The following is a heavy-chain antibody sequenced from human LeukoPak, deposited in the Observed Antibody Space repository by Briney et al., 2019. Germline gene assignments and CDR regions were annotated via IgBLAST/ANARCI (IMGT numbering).Heavy chain of an antibody. V-gene: IGHV4-61*01. Sequence: SETLSLTCTVSGGSVSSGSYYWSWIRQPPGGGLEWIGYIFYSGSTNYNPSLKSRVTISVDTTKNQFSLKLSSVTAADTAVYYCARVPLGITHFDYWGQGTLVTVSS. J-gene: IGHJ4*02. D-gene: IGHD7-27*01. CDR1: GGSVSSGSYY. CDR2: IFYSGST. CDR3: ARVPLGITHFDY.